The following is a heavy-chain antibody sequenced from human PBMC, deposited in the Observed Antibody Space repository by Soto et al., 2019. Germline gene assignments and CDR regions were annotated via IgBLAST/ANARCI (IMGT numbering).Heavy chain of an antibody. CDR3: ATRSSAFDF. Sequence: QVQMVQSGPEVKKPGASVKVSCKTSGYTFTSYGVAWVRQAPGQGLEWVGWISTSKGDTTYAQKFHGRVTITTVTTTSTAYMELRSLSSDDAAVYACATRSSAFDFWGQGTLVTVSS. V-gene: IGHV1-18*01. CDR1: GYTFTSYG. CDR2: ISTSKGDT. J-gene: IGHJ4*02.